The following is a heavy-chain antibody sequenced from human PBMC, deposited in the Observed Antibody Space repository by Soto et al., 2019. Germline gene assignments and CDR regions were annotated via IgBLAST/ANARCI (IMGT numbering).Heavy chain of an antibody. J-gene: IGHJ4*02. Sequence: ASVKVSCKASGYTFTSYDINWVRQATGQGLEWMGWMNPNSGNTGYAQKFQGRVTITADESTSTAYMELSSLRSEDTAVYYCARGASLSGDFDYWGQGTLVTVSS. CDR2: MNPNSGNT. V-gene: IGHV1-8*01. CDR3: ARGASLSGDFDY. D-gene: IGHD2-15*01. CDR1: GYTFTSYD.